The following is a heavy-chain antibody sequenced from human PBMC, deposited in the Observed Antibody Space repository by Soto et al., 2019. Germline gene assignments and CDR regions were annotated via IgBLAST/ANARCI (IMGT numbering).Heavy chain of an antibody. D-gene: IGHD6-13*01. J-gene: IGHJ6*03. CDR3: ARVPIEGYSRSWYVPFYYMDV. CDR1: GFTFSSYS. V-gene: IGHV3-21*01. CDR2: ISSSSSYI. Sequence: EVQLVESGGGLVKPGGSLRLSCAASGFTFSSYSMNWVRQAPGKGLEWVSSISSSSSYIYYADSVKGRFTISRDKAKNSLYLQMNSLRAEDTAVYYCARVPIEGYSRSWYVPFYYMDVWGKGTTVTVSS.